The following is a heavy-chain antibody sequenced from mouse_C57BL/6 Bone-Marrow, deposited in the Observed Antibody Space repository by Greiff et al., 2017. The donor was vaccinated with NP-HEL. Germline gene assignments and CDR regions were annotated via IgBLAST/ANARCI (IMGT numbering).Heavy chain of an antibody. J-gene: IGHJ3*01. CDR3: ARRIPEYEAWFAY. CDR1: GYTFTSYW. CDR2: IHPNSGST. V-gene: IGHV1-64*01. D-gene: IGHD2-4*01. Sequence: VQLQQPGAELVKPGASVKLSCKASGYTFTSYWMHWVKQRPGQGLEWIGMIHPNSGSTNYNEKFKSKATLTVDKSSSTAYMQLSSLTSEDSAVYYCARRIPEYEAWFAYWGQGTLVTVSA.